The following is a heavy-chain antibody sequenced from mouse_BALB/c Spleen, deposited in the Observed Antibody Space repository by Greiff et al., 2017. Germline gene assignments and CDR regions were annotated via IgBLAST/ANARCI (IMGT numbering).Heavy chain of an antibody. CDR2: INPSTGYT. CDR1: GYTFTSYW. V-gene: IGHV1-7*01. CDR3: ARSGAYYGNFWYFDV. J-gene: IGHJ1*01. Sequence: VQLQESGAELAKPGASVKMSCKASGYTFTSYWMHWVKQRPGQGLEWIGYINPSTGYTEYNQKFKDKATLTADKSSSTAYMQLSSLTSEDSAVYFCARSGAYYGNFWYFDVWGAGTTVTVSS. D-gene: IGHD2-10*01.